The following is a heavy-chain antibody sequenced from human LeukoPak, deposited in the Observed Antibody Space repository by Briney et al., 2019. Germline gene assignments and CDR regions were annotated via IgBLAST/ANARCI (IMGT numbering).Heavy chain of an antibody. CDR2: IWYDGSNK. J-gene: IGHJ6*02. Sequence: PGGSLRLSCAASGFTFSSYGMHSVRQAPGKGLEWVAVIWYDGSNKYYADSVKGRFTISRDNSKNTLYLQMNSLRAEDTAVYYCARGRITIFLDGMDVWGQGTTVTVSS. V-gene: IGHV3-33*01. CDR1: GFTFSSYG. D-gene: IGHD3-9*01. CDR3: ARGRITIFLDGMDV.